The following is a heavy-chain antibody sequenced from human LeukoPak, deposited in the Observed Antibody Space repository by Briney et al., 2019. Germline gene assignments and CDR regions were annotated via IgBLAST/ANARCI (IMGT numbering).Heavy chain of an antibody. Sequence: PGGSLRLSCIASGFTFSNYGMSWVRQAPGKGLEWVSIISGSGDRTLHADSVKGRFTVSRDNSKNTVYLQMNSLRAEDTAVYYCAKGQWYNWNYFDYWGQGTLVTVSS. V-gene: IGHV3-23*01. J-gene: IGHJ4*02. CDR2: ISGSGDRT. CDR1: GFTFSNYG. D-gene: IGHD1-20*01. CDR3: AKGQWYNWNYFDY.